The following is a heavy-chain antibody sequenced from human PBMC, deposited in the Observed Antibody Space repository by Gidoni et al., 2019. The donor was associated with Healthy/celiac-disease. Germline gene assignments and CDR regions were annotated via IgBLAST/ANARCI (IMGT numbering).Heavy chain of an antibody. CDR2: ISSSSSYI. CDR1: RFTFSSYS. V-gene: IGHV3-21*01. CDR3: AREKYCGGDCPLSD. D-gene: IGHD2-21*02. Sequence: EVLPVESGGGLVQPGGSPRLSCSASRFTFSSYSMNWVRQAPGKGLEWVSSISSSSSYIYYADSVKGRFTISRDNAKNSLYLQMNSLRAEDTAVYYCAREKYCGGDCPLSDWGQGTLVTVSS. J-gene: IGHJ4*02.